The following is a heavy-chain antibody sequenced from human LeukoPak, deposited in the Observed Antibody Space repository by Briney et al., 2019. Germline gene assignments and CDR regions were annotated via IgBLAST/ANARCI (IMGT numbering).Heavy chain of an antibody. Sequence: PSETLSLTCTVSGGSISSGDYYWSWIRQPPGKGLELIGYIYYSGSTYYNPSLKSRVTISVDTSKNQFSLKLSSVTAADTAVYYCARAARGLRFLEWPQGFDYWGQGTLVTVSS. CDR3: ARAARGLRFLEWPQGFDY. CDR1: GGSISSGDYY. V-gene: IGHV4-30-4*08. D-gene: IGHD3-3*01. J-gene: IGHJ4*02. CDR2: IYYSGST.